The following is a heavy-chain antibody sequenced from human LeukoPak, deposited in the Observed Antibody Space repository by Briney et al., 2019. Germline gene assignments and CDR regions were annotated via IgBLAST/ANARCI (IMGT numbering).Heavy chain of an antibody. V-gene: IGHV3-7*01. CDR3: ARDKIVGATHFDY. D-gene: IGHD1-26*01. CDR1: GFTFSSYW. Sequence: GGSLRLSCAASGFTFSSYWMSWVRQAPSKGLEWVANIKQDGSEKYYVDSVKGRFTISRDNAKNSLYLQMNSLRAEDTAVYYCARDKIVGATHFDYWGQGTLVTVSS. CDR2: IKQDGSEK. J-gene: IGHJ4*02.